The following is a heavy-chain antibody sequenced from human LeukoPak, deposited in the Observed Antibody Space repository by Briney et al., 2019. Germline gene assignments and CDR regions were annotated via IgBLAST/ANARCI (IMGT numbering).Heavy chain of an antibody. Sequence: KPSETLSLTCTVSGGSVSSGSYYWSWIRQPPGKGLEWIGYIYYSGSTNYNPSLKSRVTISVDTSKNQFSLKLSSVTAADTAVYYCARGLDYGDGFDYWGQGTLVTVSS. CDR1: GGSVSSGSYY. D-gene: IGHD4-17*01. CDR3: ARGLDYGDGFDY. CDR2: IYYSGST. V-gene: IGHV4-61*01. J-gene: IGHJ4*02.